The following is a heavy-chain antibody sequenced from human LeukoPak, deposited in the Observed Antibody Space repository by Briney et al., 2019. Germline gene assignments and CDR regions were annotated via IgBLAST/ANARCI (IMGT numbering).Heavy chain of an antibody. D-gene: IGHD4-17*01. CDR2: IIPIFGIA. CDR3: AREGLRSFKWFDP. J-gene: IGHJ5*02. CDR1: GGTFSSYA. Sequence: SVKVSCKASGGTFSSYAISWVRQAPGQGLEWMGRIIPIFGIANYAQKFQGRVTITADKSTSTAYMELSSLRSEDTAVSYCAREGLRSFKWFDPWGKGTLVTVSS. V-gene: IGHV1-69*04.